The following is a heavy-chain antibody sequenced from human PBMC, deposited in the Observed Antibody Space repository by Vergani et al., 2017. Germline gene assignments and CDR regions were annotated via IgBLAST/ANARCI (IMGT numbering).Heavy chain of an antibody. CDR1: GFTFSSYA. CDR3: AKDLRNQDWILPDVAFDI. V-gene: IGHV3-23*01. Sequence: EVQLLESGGGLVQPGGSLRLSCAASGFTFSSYAMSWVRQAPGKGLEWVSAISGSGGSTYYADSVKGRFTISRDNSKNTLYLQMNSLRAEDTAVYYCAKDLRNQDWILPDVAFDIWGQGTMVTVSS. CDR2: ISGSGGST. D-gene: IGHD1-14*01. J-gene: IGHJ3*02.